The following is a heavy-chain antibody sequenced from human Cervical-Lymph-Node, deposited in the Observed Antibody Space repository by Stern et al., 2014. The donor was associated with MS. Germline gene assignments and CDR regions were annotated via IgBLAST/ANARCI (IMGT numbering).Heavy chain of an antibody. CDR3: ARGRYDFWSDYYTEGAFDI. V-gene: IGHV2-70*01. CDR2: IDWDDDK. CDR1: GFSLSTSGMC. D-gene: IGHD3-3*01. Sequence: QVTLRESGPALVKPTQTLTLTCTFSGFSLSTSGMCVSWIRQPPGKALEWLALIDWDDDKYYSTSLKTRLTISKDTSKNQVVLTMTNMDPVDTATYYCARGRYDFWSDYYTEGAFDIWGQGTMVTVSS. J-gene: IGHJ3*02.